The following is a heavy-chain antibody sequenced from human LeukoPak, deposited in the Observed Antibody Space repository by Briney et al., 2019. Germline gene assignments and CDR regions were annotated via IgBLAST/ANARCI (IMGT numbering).Heavy chain of an antibody. CDR3: ARDLMGWELPNQFDY. CDR2: INPSNDRT. D-gene: IGHD1-26*01. Sequence: ASVKVSCKASGYTFSFYYIHWVRQAPGQGLEWMGIINPSNDRTTYAQKFQGRVTMTGDVTTSTVYMELNSLRSEDTAVYYCARDLMGWELPNQFDYWGQGTLVTVSS. V-gene: IGHV1-46*01. CDR1: GYTFSFYY. J-gene: IGHJ4*02.